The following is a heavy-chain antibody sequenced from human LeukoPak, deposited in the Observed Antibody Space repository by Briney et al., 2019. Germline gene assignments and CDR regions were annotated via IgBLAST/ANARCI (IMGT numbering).Heavy chain of an antibody. Sequence: GGSLRLSCAASGFTFSSYSMNWVRQAPGKGLEWVSSISSSSSYIYYADSVKGRFTISRDNSKNTLYLQMNSLRAEDTAVYYCAMGDRVLRFLEWSPIDYWGQGTLVTVSS. D-gene: IGHD3-3*01. CDR2: ISSSSSYI. V-gene: IGHV3-21*04. CDR1: GFTFSSYS. CDR3: AMGDRVLRFLEWSPIDY. J-gene: IGHJ4*02.